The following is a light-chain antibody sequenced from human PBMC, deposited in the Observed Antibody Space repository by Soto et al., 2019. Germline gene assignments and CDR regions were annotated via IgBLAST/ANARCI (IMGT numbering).Light chain of an antibody. J-gene: IGKJ1*01. CDR1: QSVSSNY. CDR2: AAS. CDR3: QQYGSSPWT. V-gene: IGKV3-20*01. Sequence: IVLTQSPGTLSLSPGERATLSCRAGQSVSSNYLAWYQQKPGQAPRLLIYAASSRATGIPDRFSGSGSGTDFTLTIDGLEPEDFAVYYCQQYGSSPWTFGQGTKVEIK.